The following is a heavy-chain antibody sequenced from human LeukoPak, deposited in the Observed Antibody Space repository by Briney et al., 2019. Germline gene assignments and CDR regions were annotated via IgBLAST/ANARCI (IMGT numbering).Heavy chain of an antibody. J-gene: IGHJ4*02. CDR1: GFSFNKYV. CDR3: VKDATYGILTGCNSVYFDY. V-gene: IGHV3-23*01. D-gene: IGHD3-9*01. CDR2: ISGTGGST. Sequence: SGGSLRLSCAASGFSFNKYVMSWVRQAPGKGLEWVSAISGTGGSTYYADSVKGRFTISRDNSKNMLFLRMNSLRAEDTAVYHCVKDATYGILTGCNSVYFDYWGQGTLVTASS.